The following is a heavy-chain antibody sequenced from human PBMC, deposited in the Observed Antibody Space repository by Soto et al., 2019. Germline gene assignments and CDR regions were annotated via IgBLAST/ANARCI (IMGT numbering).Heavy chain of an antibody. Sequence: GGSLRLSCAVSGITFGSYAMTWVRQAPGKGLEWVSSISSSSSYIYYADSVKGRFTISRDNSKNTLYLQMNSLRAEDTAVYYCAKVQLWRSFFDYWGQGTQVTVSS. V-gene: IGHV3-21*04. J-gene: IGHJ4*02. CDR3: AKVQLWRSFFDY. CDR1: GITFGSYA. CDR2: ISSSSSYI. D-gene: IGHD5-18*01.